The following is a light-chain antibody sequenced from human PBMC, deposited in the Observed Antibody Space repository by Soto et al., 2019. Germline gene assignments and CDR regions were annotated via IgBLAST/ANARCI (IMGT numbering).Light chain of an antibody. J-gene: IGKJ1*01. CDR2: EAS. CDR3: QQYHGFW. CDR1: QSVSGW. Sequence: DIQMTQPPSTLSASVGDTVTVTCRASQSVSGWLAWYQQKPGEAPKLLIYEASALPRGVPSRFSGSGSGTKFTLTIASLQPDDFATYYCQQYHGFWFGQGTKVDIK. V-gene: IGKV1-5*01.